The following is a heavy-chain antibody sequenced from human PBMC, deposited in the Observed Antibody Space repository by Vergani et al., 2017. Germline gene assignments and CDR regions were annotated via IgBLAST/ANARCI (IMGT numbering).Heavy chain of an antibody. J-gene: IGHJ6*02. CDR3: ARDRGSSAFVHYYYGMDV. CDR2: IYSGGST. CDR1: VFTVSSNY. D-gene: IGHD6-6*01. V-gene: IGHV3-53*01. Sequence: EVQLVESGGGLVKPGGSLRLSCAASVFTVSSNYMSWVRQAPGKGLEWVSVIYSGGSTYYADSVKGRFPIARDNSKNTLYLQMNSLRAEDTAVYYCARDRGSSAFVHYYYGMDVWGQGTTVTVSS.